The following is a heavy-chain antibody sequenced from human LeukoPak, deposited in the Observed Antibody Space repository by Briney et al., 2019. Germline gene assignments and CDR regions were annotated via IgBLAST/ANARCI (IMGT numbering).Heavy chain of an antibody. Sequence: GESLKISCKGSGYSFTSYWIGWVRQMPGKGLEWMGIIYPGDSDTRYGPSFQGQVTISADKSISTAYLQWSSLKASDTAMYYCARQTYCSSTSCYVGNWGQGTLVTVSS. V-gene: IGHV5-51*01. CDR3: ARQTYCSSTSCYVGN. J-gene: IGHJ4*02. D-gene: IGHD2-2*01. CDR1: GYSFTSYW. CDR2: IYPGDSDT.